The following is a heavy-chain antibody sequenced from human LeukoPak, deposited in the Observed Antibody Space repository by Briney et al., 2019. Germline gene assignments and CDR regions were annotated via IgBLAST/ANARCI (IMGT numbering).Heavy chain of an antibody. V-gene: IGHV3-21*01. CDR1: GFTFSSYS. D-gene: IGHD6-19*01. J-gene: IGHJ4*02. Sequence: PGGSLRLSCAASGFTFSSYSMNWVRQAPGKGLEWVSSITRSSIYIYYADSVKGRFTISRDNAKNSLYLQMNSLRAEDTAVYYCARTFTVAGPIDYWGQGTLVTVSS. CDR2: ITRSSIYI. CDR3: ARTFTVAGPIDY.